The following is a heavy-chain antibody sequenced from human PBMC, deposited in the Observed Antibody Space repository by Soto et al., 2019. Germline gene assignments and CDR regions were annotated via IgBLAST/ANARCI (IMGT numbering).Heavy chain of an antibody. CDR2: ISYDGSNK. CDR1: GFTFSSYG. D-gene: IGHD1-26*01. V-gene: IGHV3-30*18. CDR3: AKGPIVGIDY. J-gene: IGHJ4*02. Sequence: GGSLRLSCAASGFTFSSYGMHWVRQAPGKGLEWVAVISYDGSNKYYADSVKGRFTISRDNSKSTLYLQMNSLRAEDTAVYYCAKGPIVGIDYWGQGTLVTVSS.